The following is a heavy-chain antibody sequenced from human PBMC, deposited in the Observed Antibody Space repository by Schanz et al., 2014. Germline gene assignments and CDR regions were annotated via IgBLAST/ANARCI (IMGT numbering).Heavy chain of an antibody. CDR3: ARVRMRIATPSTASFRNCYCYAMDV. J-gene: IGHJ6*02. CDR1: GFTFSSYA. CDR2: ITRSGGGT. V-gene: IGHV3-64*04. D-gene: IGHD6-13*01. Sequence: VQLVESGGYLVQPGGSLRLSCSASGFTFSSYAMHWVRQASGKGLEYVSAITRSGGGTYYSDSVKGRFTISRDNSKNTPYLQMNSLRAEDTSVYCCARVRMRIATPSTASFRNCYCYAMDVWGQGTTVTVSS.